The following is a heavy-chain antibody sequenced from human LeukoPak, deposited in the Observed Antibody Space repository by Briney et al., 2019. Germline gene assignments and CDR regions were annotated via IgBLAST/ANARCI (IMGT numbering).Heavy chain of an antibody. CDR2: IYYSGST. J-gene: IGHJ4*02. CDR3: ARHDYGDLAYFDY. CDR1: GGSISSYY. Sequence: SETLSLTCTVSGGSISSYYWSWIRQPPWKGLEWIGYIYYSGSTNYNPSLKSRVTISVDTSKNQFSLKLSSVTAADTAVYYCARHDYGDLAYFDYWGQGTLVTVSS. V-gene: IGHV4-59*08. D-gene: IGHD4-17*01.